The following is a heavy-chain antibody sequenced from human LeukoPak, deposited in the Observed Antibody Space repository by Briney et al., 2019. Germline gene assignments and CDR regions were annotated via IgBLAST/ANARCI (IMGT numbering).Heavy chain of an antibody. J-gene: IGHJ4*02. CDR1: GGSISSYY. D-gene: IGHD1-1*01. V-gene: IGHV4-59*01. CDR2: IYYSGGT. Sequence: PSETLSLTCTVSGGSISSYYWSWIRQPPGKGLEWIGYIYYSGGTNYNPSLKSRVTISVDTSKNQFSLKLSSVTAADTAVYYCAREDTTSARFDYWGQGTLVTVSS. CDR3: AREDTTSARFDY.